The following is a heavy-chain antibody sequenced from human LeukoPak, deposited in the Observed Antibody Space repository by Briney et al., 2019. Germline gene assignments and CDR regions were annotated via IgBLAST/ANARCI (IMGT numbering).Heavy chain of an antibody. CDR3: ARGDSSGWSLGLDWFDP. Sequence: ASVKVSCKASGYTFTGYYMHWVRQAPGQGLEWMGWINPNSGGTNYAQKFQGRVTMTRDTSISIAYMELSRLRSDDTAVYYCARGDSSGWSLGLDWFDPWGQGTLVTVSS. J-gene: IGHJ5*02. V-gene: IGHV1-2*02. CDR2: INPNSGGT. D-gene: IGHD6-19*01. CDR1: GYTFTGYY.